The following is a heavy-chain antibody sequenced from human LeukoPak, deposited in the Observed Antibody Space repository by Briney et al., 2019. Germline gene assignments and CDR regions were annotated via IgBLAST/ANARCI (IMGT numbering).Heavy chain of an antibody. J-gene: IGHJ5*02. CDR2: ISGSGDNT. Sequence: GGSLRLSCAASGFTFSSHAMSWVRQAPGKGLEWVSAISGSGDNTFYADSVKGRFTISRDNSKNTLYLQMNSLRAEDTAVYYCASRFGSGSNNWLDPWGQGTLVTVSS. CDR3: ASRFGSGSNNWLDP. CDR1: GFTFSSHA. V-gene: IGHV3-23*01. D-gene: IGHD3-10*01.